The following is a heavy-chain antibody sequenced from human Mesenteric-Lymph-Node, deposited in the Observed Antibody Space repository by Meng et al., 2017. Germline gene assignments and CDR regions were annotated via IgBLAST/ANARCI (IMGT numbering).Heavy chain of an antibody. D-gene: IGHD6-13*01. Sequence: ASVKVSCKASGYTFTGYYMHWVRQAPGQGLEWMGWINPNSGGTNYAQKFQGRVTMTRDTSISTAYMELSRLRSDDTAVYYCARAHTTSWYYFEYWGQGTLVTVSS. CDR1: GYTFTGYY. CDR3: ARAHTTSWYYFEY. V-gene: IGHV1-2*02. CDR2: INPNSGGT. J-gene: IGHJ4*02.